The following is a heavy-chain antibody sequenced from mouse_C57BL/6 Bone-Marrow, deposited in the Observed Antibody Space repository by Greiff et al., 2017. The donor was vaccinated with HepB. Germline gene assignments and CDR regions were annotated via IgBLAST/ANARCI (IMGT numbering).Heavy chain of an antibody. J-gene: IGHJ2*01. CDR3: AIWAPVLRYNYFDY. V-gene: IGHV1-74*01. CDR1: GYTFTSYW. CDR2: IHPSDSDT. Sequence: VQLQQPGAELVKPGASVKLSCKASGYTFTSYWMHWVKQRPGQGLEWIGRIHPSDSDTNYNQKFKGKATLTVDKSSSTAYMQLSSLTSKDSAVYYCAIWAPVLRYNYFDYCGQGTTLTVSS. D-gene: IGHD1-1*01.